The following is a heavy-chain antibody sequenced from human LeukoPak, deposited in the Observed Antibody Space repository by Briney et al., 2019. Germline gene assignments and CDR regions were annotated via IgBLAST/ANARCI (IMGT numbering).Heavy chain of an antibody. CDR2: ISGSGGST. Sequence: GGSLRLSCAASIFTFSSYAMSWVRQAPGKGLEGVSAISGSGGSTYYADSVKGRFTISRDNSKNTLYLQMNSLRAEDTAVYYCAKVILNHYFDYWGQGTLVTVSS. V-gene: IGHV3-23*01. CDR1: IFTFSSYA. J-gene: IGHJ4*02. CDR3: AKVILNHYFDY.